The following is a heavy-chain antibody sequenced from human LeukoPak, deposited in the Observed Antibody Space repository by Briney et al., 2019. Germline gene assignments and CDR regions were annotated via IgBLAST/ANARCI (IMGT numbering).Heavy chain of an antibody. CDR2: ISGSGGST. Sequence: GGSLRLSCAASGFTFSSYAMSWVRQAPGKGLEWVSAISGSGGSTYYADSVKGRFTISRDNSKNTLYLQMNSLRAEDTAVYYCAKYDDFWSGYSSDAFDIWGQGTMVTVSS. J-gene: IGHJ3*02. D-gene: IGHD3-3*01. CDR1: GFTFSSYA. V-gene: IGHV3-23*01. CDR3: AKYDDFWSGYSSDAFDI.